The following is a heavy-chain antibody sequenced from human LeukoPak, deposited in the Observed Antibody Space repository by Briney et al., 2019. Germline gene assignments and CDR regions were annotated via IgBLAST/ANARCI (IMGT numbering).Heavy chain of an antibody. V-gene: IGHV4-59*01. CDR2: IYYSGST. CDR3: ARVQRNDAFDI. CDR1: GGSISSYC. Sequence: SETLSLTCTVSGGSISSYCWSWIRQPPGKGLEWIGYIYYSGSTNYNPSLKSRVTISVDTSKNQFSLKLSSVTAADTAVYYCARVQRNDAFDIWGQGTMVTVSS. D-gene: IGHD1-1*01. J-gene: IGHJ3*02.